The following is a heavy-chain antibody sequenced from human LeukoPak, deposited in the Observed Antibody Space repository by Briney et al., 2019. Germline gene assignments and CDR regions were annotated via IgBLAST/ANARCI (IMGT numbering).Heavy chain of an antibody. CDR2: ISYDGSNK. D-gene: IGHD3-16*02. CDR3: ARDRDSYYDYVWGSYPGFDP. J-gene: IGHJ5*02. Sequence: GGSLRLSCAASGFTFSSYGMHWVRQAPGKGLEWVAVISYDGSNKYYADSVKGRFTISRDNAKNSLYLQMNSLRAEDTAVYYCARDRDSYYDYVWGSYPGFDPWGQGTLVTVSS. CDR1: GFTFSSYG. V-gene: IGHV3-30*03.